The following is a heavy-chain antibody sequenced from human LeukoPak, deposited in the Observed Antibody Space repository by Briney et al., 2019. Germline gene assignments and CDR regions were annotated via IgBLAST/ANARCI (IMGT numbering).Heavy chain of an antibody. Sequence: SETLSLTCAVYGGSFSGYYWSWIRQPPGKGLEWIGEINHSGSTNYNPSLKSRVTISVDKSKNQFSLKLSSVTAADTAVYYCARYMVRGVTNWGQGTLVTVSS. CDR2: INHSGST. J-gene: IGHJ4*02. D-gene: IGHD3-10*01. CDR3: ARYMVRGVTN. CDR1: GGSFSGYY. V-gene: IGHV4-34*01.